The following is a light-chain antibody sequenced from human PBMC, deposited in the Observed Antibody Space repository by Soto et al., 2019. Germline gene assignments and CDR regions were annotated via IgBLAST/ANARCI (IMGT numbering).Light chain of an antibody. CDR1: QTLVYDDGNIY. CDR2: KIS. CDR3: MKGTHWTWT. Sequence: DVVVTQSPLSLPVTLGQPASISCRSSQTLVYDDGNIYLNWFQQRPGQSPRRLIYKISTRDSGVPDRFSGSGSGTDFTLKISRVEAEDVGVYYCMKGTHWTWTFGQGTKVEI. J-gene: IGKJ1*01. V-gene: IGKV2-30*01.